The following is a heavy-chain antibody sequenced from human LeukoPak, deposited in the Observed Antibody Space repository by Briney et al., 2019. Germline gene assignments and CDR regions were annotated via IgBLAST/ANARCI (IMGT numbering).Heavy chain of an antibody. CDR3: ARRSSFDY. D-gene: IGHD6-6*01. J-gene: IGHJ4*02. CDR1: GFTFSSYW. Sequence: PGGSLRLSGAGSGFTFSSYWMSWVRQAPGKGLEWVANIKQDGSEKYYVDSVKGRFTISRDNAKNSLYLQMNSLRAEDTAVYYCARRSSFDYWGQGTLVTVSS. V-gene: IGHV3-7*01. CDR2: IKQDGSEK.